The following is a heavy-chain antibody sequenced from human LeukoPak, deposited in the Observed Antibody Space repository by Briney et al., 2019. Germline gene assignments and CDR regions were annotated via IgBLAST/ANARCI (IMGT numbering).Heavy chain of an antibody. CDR2: INPSGGST. D-gene: IGHD3-22*01. CDR3: ARGWGSGYYDY. Sequence: ASVTVSCKASGCTFTSYYMHWVRQAPGQGLEWMGRINPSGGSTNYEQKFQGRVTITRDTSTSTVYMELSSLRSEDTAVYYCARGWGSGYYDYWGQGTLVTVSS. V-gene: IGHV1-46*03. J-gene: IGHJ4*02. CDR1: GCTFTSYY.